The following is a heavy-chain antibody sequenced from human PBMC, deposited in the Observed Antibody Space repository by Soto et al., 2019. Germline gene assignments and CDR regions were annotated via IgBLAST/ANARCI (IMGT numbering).Heavy chain of an antibody. D-gene: IGHD2-2*01. J-gene: IGHJ6*04. V-gene: IGHV4-38-2*02. CDR3: ARDGWVVVGPAVLGYYYYYYGMDV. Sequence: SDTLPVTCAFSGYSISSGYYWGWIRQPPGKGLEWIGSIYHSGSTYYNPSLKSRVTISVDTSKNQFSLKLSSVTAADTAVYYCARDGWVVVGPAVLGYYYYYYGMDVWGKGTTV. CDR2: IYHSGST. CDR1: GYSISSGYY.